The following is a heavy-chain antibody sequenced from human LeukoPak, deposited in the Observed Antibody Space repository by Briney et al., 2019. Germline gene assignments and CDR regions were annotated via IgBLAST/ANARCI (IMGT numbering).Heavy chain of an antibody. CDR1: GITFSSYA. D-gene: IGHD6-19*01. CDR3: AKTTTGYSSGRYPGWPVDY. J-gene: IGHJ4*02. V-gene: IGHV3-23*01. CDR2: ISGSGGGT. Sequence: GGSLRLSCAVSGITFSSYAVSWVRQAPGKGLEWVSAISGSGGGTYYADSVKGRFTISRDNSKNTLYLQMNSLSTEDTAVYYCAKTTTGYSSGRYPGWPVDYWGQGTLVTVSS.